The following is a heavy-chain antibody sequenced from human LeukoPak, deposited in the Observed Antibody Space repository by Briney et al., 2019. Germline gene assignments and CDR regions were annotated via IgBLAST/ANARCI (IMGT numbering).Heavy chain of an antibody. D-gene: IGHD1-1*01. V-gene: IGHV3-7*01. CDR2: IKQDEGEK. J-gene: IGHJ6*03. Sequence: GGSLRLSCEVSGFIFGDYWMTWVRQVPGKGLEWVANIKQDEGEKYYVDSVKGRFTISRDNAKNSLYLQMNSLRAEDTAVYYCARERRQRAFTGFYYYYMDVWGKGTTVTISS. CDR3: ARERRQRAFTGFYYYYMDV. CDR1: GFIFGDYW.